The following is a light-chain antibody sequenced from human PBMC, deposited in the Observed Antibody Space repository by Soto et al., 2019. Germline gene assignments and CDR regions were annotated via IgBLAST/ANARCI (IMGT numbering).Light chain of an antibody. CDR3: QQYSSTSLT. CDR2: WAS. V-gene: IGKV4-1*01. Sequence: ILITHSHASLAVSLGDRATLNCKASQSGLYSSHNKNYIAWYQQKPGQPPKLLIYWASTRESGVPARFSGSGSGTDFTLTISSLQAEDVAVYYCQQYSSTSLTFGGGTKVDIK. CDR1: QSGLYSSHNKNY. J-gene: IGKJ4*01.